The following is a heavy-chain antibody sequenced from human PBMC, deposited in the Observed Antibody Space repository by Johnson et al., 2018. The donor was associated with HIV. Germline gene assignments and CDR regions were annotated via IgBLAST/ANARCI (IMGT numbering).Heavy chain of an antibody. Sequence: EQLEESGGGLVKPGGSLRLSCAASGFTFNNAWMSWVRQAPGPGLEWVGRIHSKTYGGTTASAAPVKCRFTISRDDSKNTLYLQMNSLRAEDTAVYYCARDQGTPIIGGVAFDIWGQGTMVTVSS. J-gene: IGHJ3*02. V-gene: IGHV3-15*01. CDR3: ARDQGTPIIGGVAFDI. CDR1: GFTFNNAW. CDR2: IHSKTYGGTT. D-gene: IGHD4-23*01.